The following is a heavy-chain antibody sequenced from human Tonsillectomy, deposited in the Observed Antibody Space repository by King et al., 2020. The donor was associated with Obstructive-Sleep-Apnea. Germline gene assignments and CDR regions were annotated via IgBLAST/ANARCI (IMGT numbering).Heavy chain of an antibody. V-gene: IGHV1-24*01. CDR3: AKLFDIVSAFSFDK. CDR1: GDTLTKLS. CDR2: FNPEDAET. D-gene: IGHD5/OR15-5a*01. Sequence: VQLVQSGTEVKKPGASVKVSCKVSGDTLTKLSIHWVRQAPGKGLEWMGGFNPEDAETIYAQNFQGRVTMTEDTSKDTAYMELSSLRSEDTAVYYCAKLFDIVSAFSFDKWGQGTLVTVSA. J-gene: IGHJ4*02.